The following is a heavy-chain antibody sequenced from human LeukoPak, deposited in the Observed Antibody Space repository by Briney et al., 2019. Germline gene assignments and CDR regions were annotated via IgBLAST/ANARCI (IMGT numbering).Heavy chain of an antibody. Sequence: GGSLRLSCAASGFTFDDYAMHWVRQAPGKGLEWVSGISWNSGSIGYADSVKGRFTISRDNAKNSLYLQMNSLRAEDTAVYYCARDFGYSYGYGYFDYWGQGTLVSVSS. CDR2: ISWNSGSI. CDR1: GFTFDDYA. D-gene: IGHD5-18*01. J-gene: IGHJ4*02. V-gene: IGHV3-9*01. CDR3: ARDFGYSYGYGYFDY.